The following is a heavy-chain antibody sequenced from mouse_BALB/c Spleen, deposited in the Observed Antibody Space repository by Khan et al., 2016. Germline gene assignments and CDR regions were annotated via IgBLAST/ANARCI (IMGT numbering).Heavy chain of an antibody. Sequence: EVQLQESGPSLVKPSQTLSLTCSVTGDSITSGYWNWIRKFPGNKLEYMGYISYSGGTYNNPSLKSRISITRDTSKNQYYLQLNSVTTEDTGTYYCARYGGSSCGRGMDCWGQGRSGTGSS. V-gene: IGHV3-8*02. J-gene: IGHJ4*01. CDR1: GDSITSGY. CDR3: ARYGGSSCGRGMDC. D-gene: IGHD1-1*01. CDR2: ISYSGGT.